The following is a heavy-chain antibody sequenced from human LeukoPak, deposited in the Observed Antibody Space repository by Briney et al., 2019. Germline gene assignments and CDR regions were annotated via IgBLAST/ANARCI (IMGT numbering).Heavy chain of an antibody. CDR2: IISNSGTA. J-gene: IGHJ6*03. D-gene: IGHD5-12*01. V-gene: IGHV1-69*06. Sequence: ASVKVSCKASGGTLTINGITWVRQAPGQGLEWMGAIISNSGTANYAQKFQGRLTITADKSTNTVYMELTSLKSEDTAVYFCARASAYDPPPPPKYYMDVWGKGTTVTVSS. CDR1: GGTLTING. CDR3: ARASAYDPPPPPKYYMDV.